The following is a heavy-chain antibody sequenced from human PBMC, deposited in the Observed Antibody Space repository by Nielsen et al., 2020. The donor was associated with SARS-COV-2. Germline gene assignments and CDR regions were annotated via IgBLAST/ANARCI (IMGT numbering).Heavy chain of an antibody. CDR3: ATARYCSRTSCSAGTDMFDP. CDR2: IKSKIDGGTT. V-gene: IGHV3-15*01. CDR1: GFTFSKAW. Sequence: GESLKISCVASGFTFSKAWMSWVRQAPGKGLEWVGRIKSKIDGGTTDYAAPVKDRFSISRDDSKNTVYLDMSSLRTEDTAGYYCATARYCSRTSCSAGTDMFDPWGQGTQVIVSS. J-gene: IGHJ5*02. D-gene: IGHD2-2*01.